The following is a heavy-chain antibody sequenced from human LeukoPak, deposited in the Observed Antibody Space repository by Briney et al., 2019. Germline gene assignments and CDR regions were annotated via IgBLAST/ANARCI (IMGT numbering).Heavy chain of an antibody. CDR1: GFSFSASA. CDR3: ARLIIYDGRDY. CDR2: ITSTGSAI. D-gene: IGHD3-3*01. Sequence: GGSLRLSCAASGFSFSASAMHWVRQAPAKGLEWVSFITSTGSAIDYADSVKGRFAISRDNANNTLFLQMNSLRVEDTAVYYCARLIIYDGRDYWGQGTLVTVSS. J-gene: IGHJ4*02. V-gene: IGHV3-48*01.